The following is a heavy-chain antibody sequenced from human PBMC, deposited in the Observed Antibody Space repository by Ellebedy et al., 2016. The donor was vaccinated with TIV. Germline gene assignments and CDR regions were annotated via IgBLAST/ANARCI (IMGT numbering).Heavy chain of an antibody. V-gene: IGHV3-15*01. CDR3: AWGGRMVTDYYFAS. CDR1: GLTFRDAW. J-gene: IGHJ4*02. Sequence: PGGSLRLSCDVSGLTFRDAWLPCVRQSPERGLEWVGRINSRGSGDTTVYAAPVKVRFTISREESKNTLYLQMNILKPEDTAVYYCAWGGRMVTDYYFASWGQGTLVTVSS. CDR2: INSRGSGDTT. D-gene: IGHD2-15*01.